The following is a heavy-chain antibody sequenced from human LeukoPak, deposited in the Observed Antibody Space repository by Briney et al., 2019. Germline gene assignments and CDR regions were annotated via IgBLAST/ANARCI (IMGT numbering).Heavy chain of an antibody. CDR1: GGSISSTSYY. V-gene: IGHV4-39*01. J-gene: IGHJ4*02. CDR2: IYYSGSTYHSGTT. D-gene: IGHD6-19*01. Sequence: SETLSLTCTVSGGSISSTSYYWAWIRQPPGKGLEWIGSIYYSGSTYHSGTTYYNPSLKSRVTISVDTPKNQFSLDLSSVTAADTAVYYCARLQWLVLLFDYWGQGTLVTVSS. CDR3: ARLQWLVLLFDY.